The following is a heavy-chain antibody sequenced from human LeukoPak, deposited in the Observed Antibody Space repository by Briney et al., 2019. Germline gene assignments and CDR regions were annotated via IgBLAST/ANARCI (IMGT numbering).Heavy chain of an antibody. CDR3: VRSFHLPENWFDP. Sequence: SQTLSLTCTVSGGSINSDDYYWTWIRQPAGKGLEWIGRIHIDGRTNYNPSLKSRLSFSLDASKNVFSLKMTSVTATDTAVYYCVRSFHLPENWFDPWGQGTLVTVSS. D-gene: IGHD2/OR15-2a*01. CDR2: IHIDGRT. V-gene: IGHV4-61*02. J-gene: IGHJ5*02. CDR1: GGSINSDDYY.